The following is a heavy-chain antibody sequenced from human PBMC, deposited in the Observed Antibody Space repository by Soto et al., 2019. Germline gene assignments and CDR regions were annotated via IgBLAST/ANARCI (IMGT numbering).Heavy chain of an antibody. D-gene: IGHD3-10*01. CDR1: GFTFSSYG. Sequence: GGSLRLSCAASGFTFSSYGMHWVRQAPGKGLEWVAVIWYDGSNKYYADSVKGRFTISRDNSKNTLYLQMNSLRAEDTAVYYCASLYSGSSYDAFDIWGQGTMVTVSS. V-gene: IGHV3-33*01. CDR3: ASLYSGSSYDAFDI. J-gene: IGHJ3*02. CDR2: IWYDGSNK.